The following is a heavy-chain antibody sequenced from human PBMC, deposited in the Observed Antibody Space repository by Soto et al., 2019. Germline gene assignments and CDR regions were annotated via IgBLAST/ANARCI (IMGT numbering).Heavy chain of an antibody. CDR3: AKDTAMFRGGSFDY. CDR1: GFTFRVCG. Sequence: QVQLVESGGGVVQPGRSLRLSCAASGFTFRVCGMNWVRQAPGKGLEWVAVISYDGSNEDYADSVKGRFTISRDNSKNTLYLQRNSLRAEDTAVYYCAKDTAMFRGGSFDYWGRGTLVTVSS. V-gene: IGHV3-30*18. D-gene: IGHD3-10*01. CDR2: ISYDGSNE. J-gene: IGHJ4*02.